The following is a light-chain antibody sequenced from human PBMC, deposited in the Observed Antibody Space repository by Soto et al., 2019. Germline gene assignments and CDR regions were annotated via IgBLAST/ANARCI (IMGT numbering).Light chain of an antibody. Sequence: QVALTQPPSPSRSPRQSGTLSCTGTKNDIGVYDFVSWYQHHPGKAPRLIIYDVVKRPSAVNDRFSGSKSGNKDSLTVSGLQAADEADYYCSSYTSSRLYVFGTGTKVTVL. CDR1: KNDIGVYDF. CDR3: SSYTSSRLYV. V-gene: IGLV2-8*01. CDR2: DVV. J-gene: IGLJ1*01.